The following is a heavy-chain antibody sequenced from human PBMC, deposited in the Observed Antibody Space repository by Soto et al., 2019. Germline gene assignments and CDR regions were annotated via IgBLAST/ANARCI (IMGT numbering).Heavy chain of an antibody. D-gene: IGHD1-26*01. CDR3: ARHGPNSGSYSESFQH. V-gene: IGHV4-39*01. J-gene: IGHJ1*01. CDR1: GGSISSGTYF. Sequence: QLQLQESGPGLVKPSETLSLTCTVSGGSISSGTYFWGWIRQPPGKGLEWIGSIDYSGTTYYNTSLRTRATISVAPSKTPSSLTLSSVTAADTAVYYCARHGPNSGSYSESFQHWGQGTLVTVSS. CDR2: IDYSGTT.